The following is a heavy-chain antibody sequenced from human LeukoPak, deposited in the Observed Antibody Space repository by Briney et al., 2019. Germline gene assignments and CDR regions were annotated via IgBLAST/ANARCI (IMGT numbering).Heavy chain of an antibody. D-gene: IGHD5-12*01. CDR2: ISSSSSYI. Sequence: GGSLRLSCAASAFTFSSYSMNWVRQAPGKGLEWVSSISSSSSYIYYADSVKGRFTISRDNAKNSLYLQMNSLRAEDTAVYYCARDPVDHRSWFDPWGQGTLVTVSS. CDR3: ARDPVDHRSWFDP. V-gene: IGHV3-21*01. J-gene: IGHJ5*02. CDR1: AFTFSSYS.